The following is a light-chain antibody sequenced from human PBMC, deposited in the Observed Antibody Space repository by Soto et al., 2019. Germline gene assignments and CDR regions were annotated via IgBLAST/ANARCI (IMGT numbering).Light chain of an antibody. CDR3: QQYDNRPRT. CDR1: QSLTSY. CDR2: DAS. Sequence: EFVVTKSPAALSLSPGERATLPCRASQSLTSYLAWYQQKPGQAPRLLIYDASNRATGIPPRFSGSGSGTDFTLTISRLEPEDFAVYYCQQYDNRPRTFGQGTKVDI. J-gene: IGKJ1*01. V-gene: IGKV3-11*01.